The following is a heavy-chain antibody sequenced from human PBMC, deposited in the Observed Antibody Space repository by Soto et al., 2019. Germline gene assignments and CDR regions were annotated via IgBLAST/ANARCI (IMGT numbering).Heavy chain of an antibody. CDR3: ARPDYGSGSYPDY. D-gene: IGHD3-10*01. CDR2: ISYDGSNK. J-gene: IGHJ4*02. CDR1: GFTFRTYA. V-gene: IGHV3-30-3*01. Sequence: QVQLVESGGGVVQPERSLRLSCAASGFTFRTYAMHWVRQAPGKGLEWVAVISYDGSNKYYADSVKGRFTISRDNSKNTLYLQMNSLRAEDTAVYYCARPDYGSGSYPDYWGQGTLVTVSS.